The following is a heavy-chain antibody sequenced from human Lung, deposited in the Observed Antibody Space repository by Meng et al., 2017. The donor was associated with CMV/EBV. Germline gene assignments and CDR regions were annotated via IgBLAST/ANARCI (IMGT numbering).Heavy chain of an antibody. Sequence: SXTLSLXCTVSDGSISSSIYKWGWIRQPPGKGLEWIASIYYIGNTYYNPSLKSRVTISVDTSKNQFSLKLSSVTAADTAIYYCASVRQTYCANGVCHTTSYFDLXGHGXLVTVSS. CDR2: IYYIGNT. CDR1: DGSISSSIYK. D-gene: IGHD2-8*01. J-gene: IGHJ2*01. CDR3: ASVRQTYCANGVCHTTSYFDL. V-gene: IGHV4-39*07.